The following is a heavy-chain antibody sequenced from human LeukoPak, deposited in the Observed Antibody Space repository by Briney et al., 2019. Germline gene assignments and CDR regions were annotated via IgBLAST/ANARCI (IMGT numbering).Heavy chain of an antibody. V-gene: IGHV4-34*01. CDR2: INHSGST. D-gene: IGHD6-25*01. CDR3: ARGDVKSGAFDI. CDR1: GGSFSGYY. Sequence: SETLSLTCAVYGGSFSGYYWCWFRQPPGKGLEWIGEINHSGSTNYNPSLKSRVTISVDTSKNQFSLKLSSVTAADTAVYYCARGDVKSGAFDIWGQGTMVTVSS. J-gene: IGHJ3*02.